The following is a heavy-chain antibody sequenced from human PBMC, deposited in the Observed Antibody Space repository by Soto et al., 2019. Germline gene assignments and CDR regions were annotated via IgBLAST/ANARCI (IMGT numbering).Heavy chain of an antibody. CDR3: ARTITGYFWAGAY. V-gene: IGHV3-23*01. CDR1: GFTFNMYA. Sequence: GSLRLSCAASGFTFNMYAISWVRQAPGKGLEWVSGIGGSGTNTYYADFVKGRFTISRDNSKNTLYLQMDSLRAEDTATYYCARTITGYFWAGAYWGQGTLVTVSS. CDR2: IGGSGTNT. J-gene: IGHJ4*02. D-gene: IGHD1-1*01.